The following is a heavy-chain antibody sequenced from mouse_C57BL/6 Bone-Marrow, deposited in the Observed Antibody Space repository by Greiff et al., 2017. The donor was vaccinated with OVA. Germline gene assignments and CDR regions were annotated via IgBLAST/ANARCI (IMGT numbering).Heavy chain of an antibody. Sequence: QVQLQQPGAELVKPGASVKMSCKASGYTFTSYWITWVKQRPGQGLEWIGDIYPGSGSTNYNEEFKSKATLTVDTSSSTAYMQLSSLTSEDSAVYYCARWLLNYYAMDYWGQGTSVTVSS. CDR1: GYTFTSYW. CDR3: ARWLLNYYAMDY. J-gene: IGHJ4*01. D-gene: IGHD2-3*01. V-gene: IGHV1-55*01. CDR2: IYPGSGST.